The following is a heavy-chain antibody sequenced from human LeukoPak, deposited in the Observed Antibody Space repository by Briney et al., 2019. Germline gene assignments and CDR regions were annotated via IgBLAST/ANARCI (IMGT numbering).Heavy chain of an antibody. Sequence: SETLSLTCAVSGGSISSSNWWSWVRQPPGKGLEWIGEIYHSGSTNYNPSLKSRVTISVDKSKNQFSLKLSSVTAADTAVYYCARDASRGNGSGSYRLFDYWGQGTLVTVSS. CDR3: ARDASRGNGSGSYRLFDY. CDR2: IYHSGST. J-gene: IGHJ4*02. CDR1: GGSISSSNW. V-gene: IGHV4-4*02. D-gene: IGHD3-10*01.